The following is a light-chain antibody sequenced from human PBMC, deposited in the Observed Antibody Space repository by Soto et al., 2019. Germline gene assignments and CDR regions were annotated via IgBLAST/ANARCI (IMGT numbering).Light chain of an antibody. CDR2: DAS. V-gene: IGKV3-20*01. CDR3: QEEGRPPRT. J-gene: IGKJ1*01. Sequence: EIVLTQSPGTLSLSPGERATLSCRASQSVSSSYLAWYQQKPGQAPRLLIYDASSRATGIPDRFSGSGSGKDFTLTIKRLGPEDLGVYFLQEEGRPPRTVGQGTKGESK. CDR1: QSVSSSY.